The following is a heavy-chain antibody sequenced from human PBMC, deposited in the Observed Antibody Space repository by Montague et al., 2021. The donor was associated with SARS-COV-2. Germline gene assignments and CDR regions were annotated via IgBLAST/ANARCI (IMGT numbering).Heavy chain of an antibody. D-gene: IGHD3-10*01. Sequence: SETLSLTCAVYGESFSGYYWSWIRQPPGKGLEWIGEINYSGSANYNPSLKSRVTISVDTSKNQFSLKLSSVTAADTAVYYCARVRYYGSGTSLGMGDWGQGTTVTVSS. J-gene: IGHJ6*02. CDR2: INYSGSA. V-gene: IGHV4-34*01. CDR1: GESFSGYY. CDR3: ARVRYYGSGTSLGMGD.